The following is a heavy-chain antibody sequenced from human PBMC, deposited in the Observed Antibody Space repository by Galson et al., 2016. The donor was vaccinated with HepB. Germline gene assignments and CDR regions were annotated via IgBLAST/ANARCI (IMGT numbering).Heavy chain of an antibody. CDR2: IYHTGTS. CDR3: ARASIIPGARMIFDP. Sequence: ETLSLTCAVSGASISDSNWWTWVRQVPEKGLEWIGEIYHTGTSNNNPFLSSRFTLSVDKSRNEFSLNVTSVTAADTAVYYCARASIIPGARMIFDPWGQGTLVTISS. D-gene: IGHD2-2*01. J-gene: IGHJ5*02. CDR1: GASISDSNW. V-gene: IGHV4-4*02.